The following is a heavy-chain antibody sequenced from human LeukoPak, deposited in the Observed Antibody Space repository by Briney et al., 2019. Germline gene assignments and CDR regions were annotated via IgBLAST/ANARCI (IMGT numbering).Heavy chain of an antibody. CDR1: GYTFTSYY. CDR3: ARDARYSSGWSFDY. CDR2: IDPSSAGT. D-gene: IGHD6-19*01. J-gene: IGHJ4*02. Sequence: ASVKVSCKASGYTFTSYYMHWVRQAPGQGFEWMGIIDPSSAGTSYAQKFRGRVTMTTDTSTSTAYMELRSLRSDDTAVYYCARDARYSSGWSFDYWGRGTLVTVSS. V-gene: IGHV1-46*01.